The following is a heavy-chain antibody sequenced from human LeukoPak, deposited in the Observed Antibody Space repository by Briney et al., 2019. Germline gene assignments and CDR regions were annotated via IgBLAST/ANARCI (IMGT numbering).Heavy chain of an antibody. D-gene: IGHD3-3*01. V-gene: IGHV4-34*01. CDR3: ARGQAFTIFGVVRRYNWFDP. Sequence: SETLSLTCAVYGGSFSGYYWSWIRQPPGKGLEWIGEINHSGGTNYNPSLKSRVTISVDTSKNQFSLKLSSVTAADTAVYYCARGQAFTIFGVVRRYNWFDPWGQGTLVTVSS. CDR1: GGSFSGYY. J-gene: IGHJ5*02. CDR2: INHSGGT.